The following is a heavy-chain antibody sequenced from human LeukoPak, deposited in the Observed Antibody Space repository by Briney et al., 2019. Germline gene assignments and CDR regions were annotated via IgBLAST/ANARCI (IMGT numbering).Heavy chain of an antibody. CDR3: AKALRGGAAAGSFDY. J-gene: IGHJ4*02. V-gene: IGHV3-23*01. CDR1: GFTFDDYG. D-gene: IGHD6-13*01. Sequence: GGSLRLSCAASGFTFDDYGMSWVRQAPGKGLEWVSAISGSGGSTYYADSVKGRFTISRDSSKNTLYLQMNSLRAEDTAVYYCAKALRGGAAAGSFDYWGQGTPVTVSS. CDR2: ISGSGGST.